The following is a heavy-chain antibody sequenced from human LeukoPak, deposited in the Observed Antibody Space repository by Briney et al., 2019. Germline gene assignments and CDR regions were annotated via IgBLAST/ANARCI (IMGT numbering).Heavy chain of an antibody. CDR1: GFTFSSYS. CDR3: ARGATVVTPDFDY. J-gene: IGHJ4*02. CDR2: ISSSSSTI. Sequence: GGSPRPSCAASGFTFSSYSMNWVRQAPGKGLEWVSYISSSSSTIYYADSVKGRFTISRDNAKNSLYLQMNSLRAEDTAVYYCARGATVVTPDFDYWGQGTLVTVSS. V-gene: IGHV3-48*01. D-gene: IGHD4-23*01.